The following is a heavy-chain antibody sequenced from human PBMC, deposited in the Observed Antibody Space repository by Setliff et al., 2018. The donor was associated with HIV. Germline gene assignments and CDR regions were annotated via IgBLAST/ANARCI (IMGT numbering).Heavy chain of an antibody. J-gene: IGHJ4*02. D-gene: IGHD1-26*01. CDR3: VKAISGNYYHRFDS. Sequence: PGGSLRLSCTTSGFTFGDSAMSWVRQAPGKGLEWVCFIRSKAYGGTTEYAAAVKGRFTISRDDSKSIAYLQMSNLRADDTAVYYCVKAISGNYYHRFDSWGQGTLVTVSS. CDR2: IRSKAYGGTT. V-gene: IGHV3-49*04. CDR1: GFTFGDSA.